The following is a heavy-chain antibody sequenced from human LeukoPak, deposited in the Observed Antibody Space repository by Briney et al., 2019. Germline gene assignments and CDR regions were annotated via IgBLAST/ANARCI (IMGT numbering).Heavy chain of an antibody. J-gene: IGHJ4*02. CDR3: AGLRLQVATINFDY. V-gene: IGHV4-39*01. CDR2: IYYSGST. D-gene: IGHD5-12*01. CDR1: GGSISSSSYY. Sequence: SKTLSLTCTVSGGSISSSSYYWGWIRQPPGQGLEWIGSIYYSGSTYYNPSLKSRVTISVDTSKNQFSLKLSSVTAADTAVYYCAGLRLQVATINFDYWGQGTLVTVSS.